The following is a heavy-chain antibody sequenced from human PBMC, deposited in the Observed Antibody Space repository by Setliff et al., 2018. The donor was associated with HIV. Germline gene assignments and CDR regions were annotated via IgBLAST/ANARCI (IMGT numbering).Heavy chain of an antibody. CDR1: GGSISSGSYY. Sequence: SETLSLTCTVSGGSISSGSYYWSWIRQPPGKGLEWIGYIYTSGSTNYNHSLKSRVTISVDNAKNSLFLQMNDQRAEDTAIYFCARVIQGPYYLDNWGQGVLVTVS. J-gene: IGHJ4*02. CDR2: IYTSGST. CDR3: ARVIQGPYYLDN. D-gene: IGHD2-21*01. V-gene: IGHV4-61*05.